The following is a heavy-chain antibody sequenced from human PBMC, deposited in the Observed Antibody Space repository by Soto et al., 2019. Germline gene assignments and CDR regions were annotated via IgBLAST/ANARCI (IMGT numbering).Heavy chain of an antibody. D-gene: IGHD3-22*01. CDR1: GFTFSSCG. CDR3: AKDSSGYSPLDY. CDR2: ISYDGSNR. J-gene: IGHJ4*02. Sequence: QVQLVESGGGVVQPGRSLRLSCAASGFTFSSCGMHWVRQAPGKGLEWVALISYDGSNRYYADSVKGRFTISRDNSKNTLYLQMNSLRTEDTAVYYCAKDSSGYSPLDYWGQGTLVTVSS. V-gene: IGHV3-30*18.